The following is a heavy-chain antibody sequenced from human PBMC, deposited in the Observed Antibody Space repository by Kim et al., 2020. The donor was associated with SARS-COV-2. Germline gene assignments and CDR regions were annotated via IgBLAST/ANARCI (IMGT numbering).Heavy chain of an antibody. V-gene: IGHV1-3*01. CDR3: ARDLDYGDYVEYFQH. J-gene: IGHJ1*01. Sequence: QKFQGRVTITRETSASPAYMELSSLRSEDTAVYYCARDLDYGDYVEYFQHWGQGTLVTVSS. D-gene: IGHD4-17*01.